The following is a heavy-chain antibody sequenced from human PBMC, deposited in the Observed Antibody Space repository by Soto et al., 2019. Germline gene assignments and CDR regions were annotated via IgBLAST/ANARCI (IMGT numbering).Heavy chain of an antibody. J-gene: IGHJ3*02. Sequence: GGSLRLSCAASGFTFSSYGMHWVRQAPGKGLEWVAVIWYDGSNKYYADSVKGRFTISRDNSKNTLYLQMNSLRAEDTAVYYCARGNSRFAFDIWGQGTMVTVSS. CDR3: ARGNSRFAFDI. CDR2: IWYDGSNK. CDR1: GFTFSSYG. V-gene: IGHV3-33*01.